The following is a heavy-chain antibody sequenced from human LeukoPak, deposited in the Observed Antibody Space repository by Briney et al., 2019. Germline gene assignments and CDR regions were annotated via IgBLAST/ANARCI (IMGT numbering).Heavy chain of an antibody. CDR1: GGSISSYY. CDR2: IYYSGST. D-gene: IGHD2-15*01. Sequence: SETLSLTCTVSGGSISSYYWSWIRQPPGKGLEWIGYIYYSGSTNYNPSLKSRVTISVDTSKNQFSLKLSSVTAADTAVYYCARGPILAAALRGDYYGMDVWGQGTTVTVPS. V-gene: IGHV4-59*01. J-gene: IGHJ6*02. CDR3: ARGPILAAALRGDYYGMDV.